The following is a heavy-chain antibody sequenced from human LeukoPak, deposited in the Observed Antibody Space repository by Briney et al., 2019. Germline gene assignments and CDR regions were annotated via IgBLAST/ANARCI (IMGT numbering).Heavy chain of an antibody. J-gene: IGHJ1*01. CDR1: GFTFSSYW. V-gene: IGHV3-74*01. CDR3: ARAPSEIGGYYPEYFRH. Sequence: GGSLRLSCVASGFTFSSYWMHWVRQAPGKGLEWVSRIKSDGSTNYADSVKGRFTISRDNAKNTVSLQMNSLRAEDTGVYFCARAPSEIGGYYPEYFRHWGQGTLVTVSS. CDR2: IKSDGST. D-gene: IGHD3-22*01.